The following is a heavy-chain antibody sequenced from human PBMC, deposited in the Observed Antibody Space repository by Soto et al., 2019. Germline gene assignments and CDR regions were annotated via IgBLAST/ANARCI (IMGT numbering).Heavy chain of an antibody. J-gene: IGHJ4*02. Sequence: ASVKVSCKASGYTFTSYGISWVRQAPGQGLEWMGWTSAYNGNTNYAQKLQGRVTMTTDTSTSTAYMELRSLRSDDTAVYYCARSAYYDILTGYHNVMGYRGQGSPVIVSS. CDR1: GYTFTSYG. D-gene: IGHD3-9*01. CDR2: TSAYNGNT. CDR3: ARSAYYDILTGYHNVMGY. V-gene: IGHV1-18*01.